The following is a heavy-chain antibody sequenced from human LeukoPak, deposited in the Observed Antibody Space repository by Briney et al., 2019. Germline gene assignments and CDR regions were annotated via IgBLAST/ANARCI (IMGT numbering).Heavy chain of an antibody. J-gene: IGHJ2*01. CDR2: IYYSGST. D-gene: IGHD3-22*01. Sequence: SETLSLTCTVSGGSISSYYWSWIRQPPGKGLEWIGYIYYSGSTNYNPSLKSRVTISVDTSKNQFSLKLSSVTAADTAVYYCASSRSYYYDSSGYLQLDWYFDLWGRGTLVTVSS. V-gene: IGHV4-59*01. CDR1: GGSISSYY. CDR3: ASSRSYYYDSSGYLQLDWYFDL.